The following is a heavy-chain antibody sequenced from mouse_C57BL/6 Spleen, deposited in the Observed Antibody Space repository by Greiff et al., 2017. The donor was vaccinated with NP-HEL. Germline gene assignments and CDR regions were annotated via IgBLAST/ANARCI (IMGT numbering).Heavy chain of an antibody. Sequence: QVQLQQPGTELVKPGASVRLSCKASGYTFTSYWMHWVKQRPGQGLEWIGNINPSNGGTNYNEKFKSKATLTVDKSSSTAYMQLSSLTFEDSAVYYCARYHYYSNYVSYAMDYWGQGTSVTVSS. CDR2: INPSNGGT. CDR1: GYTFTSYW. V-gene: IGHV1-53*01. D-gene: IGHD2-5*01. J-gene: IGHJ4*01. CDR3: ARYHYYSNYVSYAMDY.